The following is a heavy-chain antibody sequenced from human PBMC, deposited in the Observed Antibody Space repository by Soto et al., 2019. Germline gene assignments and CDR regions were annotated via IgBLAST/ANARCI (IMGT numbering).Heavy chain of an antibody. V-gene: IGHV3-23*01. J-gene: IGHJ5*02. CDR2: ISGSGGST. D-gene: IGHD4-4*01. CDR3: AKDDDYSNYLYNS. CDR1: GFTFSNYA. Sequence: GGSLRLSCAASGFTFSNYAMSWVRQAPGKGLEWVSAISGSGGSTYYADSVKGRFTISRDNSKNTLYLQMNSLRAEDTAVYYCAKDDDYSNYLYNSWGQGTLVTVSS.